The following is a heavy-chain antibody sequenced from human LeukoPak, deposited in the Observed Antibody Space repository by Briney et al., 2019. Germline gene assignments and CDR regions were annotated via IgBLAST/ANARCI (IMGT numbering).Heavy chain of an antibody. J-gene: IGHJ4*02. CDR2: ISGRGDTI. V-gene: IGHV3-48*04. Sequence: GGSLRLSCAASGFTFSSYNMNWVRQAPGKGLEWVSYISGRGDTIKYADSVKGRFTISRDNGKNSLYLHMSSLRAEDTAVYYCARDPPALEDFDYWGQGTQVTVSS. CDR1: GFTFSSYN. CDR3: ARDPPALEDFDY.